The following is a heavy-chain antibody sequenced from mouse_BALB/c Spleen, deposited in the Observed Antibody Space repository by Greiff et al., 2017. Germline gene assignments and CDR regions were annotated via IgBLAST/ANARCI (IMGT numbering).Heavy chain of an antibody. CDR3: ARDVKVRRSGYAMDY. J-gene: IGHJ4*01. Sequence: EVMLVESGGGLVKPGGSLKLSCAASGFTFSDYYMYWVRQTPEKTLEWVATISDGGSYTYYPDSVKGRFTISRDNAKNNLYLQMSSLKSEDTAMYYCARDVKVRRSGYAMDYWGQGTSVTVSS. D-gene: IGHD2-14*01. CDR1: GFTFSDYY. CDR2: ISDGGSYT. V-gene: IGHV5-4*02.